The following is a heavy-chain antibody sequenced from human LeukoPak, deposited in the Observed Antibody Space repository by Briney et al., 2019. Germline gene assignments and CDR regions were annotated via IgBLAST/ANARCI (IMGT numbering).Heavy chain of an antibody. CDR3: ARLPYIAAAGTTLDY. Sequence: GESLKISCKGSGYSFISYWIGWVRQMPGEGLEWMGIIYPADSDTRYSPSFQGQVTISADKSISTAYLQWSSLKASDTAMYYCARLPYIAAAGTTLDYWGQGTLVTVSS. CDR1: GYSFISYW. V-gene: IGHV5-51*01. J-gene: IGHJ4*02. CDR2: IYPADSDT. D-gene: IGHD6-13*01.